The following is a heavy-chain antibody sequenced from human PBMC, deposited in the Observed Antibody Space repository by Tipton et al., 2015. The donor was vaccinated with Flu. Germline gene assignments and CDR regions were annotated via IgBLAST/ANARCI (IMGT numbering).Heavy chain of an antibody. V-gene: IGHV3-21*01. CDR2: IRRSSGDT. CDR1: GFTFSKYS. Sequence: SLRLSCAASGFTFSKYSMNWVRQAPGKGLEWVSSIRRSSGDTYYADSVKGRFTISRDIARNSLDLHMNSLRVEDTAVYYCARGPQVPVWPYYYGMDVWGQGTTVTVSS. CDR3: ARGPQVPVWPYYYGMDV. D-gene: IGHD2-2*01. J-gene: IGHJ6*02.